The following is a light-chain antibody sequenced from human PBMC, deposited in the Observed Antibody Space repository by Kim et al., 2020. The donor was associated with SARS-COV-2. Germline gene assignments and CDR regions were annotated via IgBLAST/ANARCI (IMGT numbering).Light chain of an antibody. V-gene: IGLV3-19*01. Sequence: ALGQTVRITWQGDSLRNYYASWYQQKPGQAPVLVVYGKNYRPSRIPDRFSGSSSGDTTSLTITGAQAEDEADYYCKSRDSSGDHVLFGGGTQLTVL. CDR2: GKN. CDR3: KSRDSSGDHVL. J-gene: IGLJ2*01. CDR1: SLRNYY.